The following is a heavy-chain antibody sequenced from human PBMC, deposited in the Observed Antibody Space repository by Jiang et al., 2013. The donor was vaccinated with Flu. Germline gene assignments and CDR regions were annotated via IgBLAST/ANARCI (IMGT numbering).Heavy chain of an antibody. CDR1: GFTFSSYG. CDR3: ARDRDYYDSSGLLRD. CDR2: IWYDGSNK. Sequence: GGGVVQPGRSLRLSCAASGFTFSSYGMHWVRQAPGKGLEWVAVIWYDGSNKYYADSVKGRFTISRDNSKNTLYLQMNSLRAEDTAVYYCARDRDYYDSSGLLRDWGQGTLVTVSS. V-gene: IGHV3-33*01. D-gene: IGHD3-22*01. J-gene: IGHJ4*02.